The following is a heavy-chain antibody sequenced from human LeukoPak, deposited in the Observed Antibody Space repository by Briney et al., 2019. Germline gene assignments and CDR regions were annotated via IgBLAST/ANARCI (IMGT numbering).Heavy chain of an antibody. V-gene: IGHV3-21*01. CDR2: ISSSSSYI. J-gene: IGHJ4*02. CDR3: ARATKTGDLDFDY. Sequence: GGSLRLSCAASGFSFSSYSMNWVRQAPGKGLEWVSSISSSSSYIYYADSVKGRFTISRDNAKNSLYLQTNSLRAEDTAVYYCARATKTGDLDFDYWGQGTLVTVSS. D-gene: IGHD7-27*01. CDR1: GFSFSSYS.